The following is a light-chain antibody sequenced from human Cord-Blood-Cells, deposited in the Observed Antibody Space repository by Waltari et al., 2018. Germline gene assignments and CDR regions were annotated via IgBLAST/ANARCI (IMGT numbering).Light chain of an antibody. CDR2: GAS. J-gene: IGKJ3*01. CDR1: QSVRSN. V-gene: IGKV3-15*01. CDR3: QQYNNWPPAIT. Sequence: ELVMTQSPATLSVSAGGRATLSCRASQSVRSNLAWYQQTPGQAPRLLIYGASTRATGIPARFSGSGYGTEFTLTISSLQSEDFAVYYCQQYNNWPPAITFGPGTKVDIK.